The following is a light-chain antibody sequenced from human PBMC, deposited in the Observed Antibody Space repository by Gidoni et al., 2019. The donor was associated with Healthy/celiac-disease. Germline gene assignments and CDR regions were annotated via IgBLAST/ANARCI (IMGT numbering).Light chain of an antibody. Sequence: DIVLTQSPCTLSLSPGERATLSCRASQSVSSSYLARYQQKPGQAPRLLIDGASSSATGIPDRFSGSGSGTDFTLTIRRLEPEDFAVYYCQQYGSSPSVTFGQGTKLEIK. CDR1: QSVSSSY. J-gene: IGKJ2*01. V-gene: IGKV3-20*01. CDR2: GAS. CDR3: QQYGSSPSVT.